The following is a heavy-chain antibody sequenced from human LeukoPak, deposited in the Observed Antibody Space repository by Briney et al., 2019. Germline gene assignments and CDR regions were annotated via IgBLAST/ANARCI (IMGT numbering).Heavy chain of an antibody. CDR2: ISYDGSNK. D-gene: IGHD1-26*01. Sequence: GRPLRLSCAASGFTFSSYAMHWVRQAPGKGLEWVAVISYDGSNKYYADSVKGRFTISRDNSKNTLYLQMNSLRAEDTAVYYCARDRLAWEPTPGGYAFDIWGQGTMVTVSS. CDR3: ARDRLAWEPTPGGYAFDI. V-gene: IGHV3-30-3*01. J-gene: IGHJ3*02. CDR1: GFTFSSYA.